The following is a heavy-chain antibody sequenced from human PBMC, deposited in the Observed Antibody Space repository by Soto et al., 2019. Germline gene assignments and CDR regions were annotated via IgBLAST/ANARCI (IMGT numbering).Heavy chain of an antibody. Sequence: PGGSLRLSCAASGFTFSSHCMNWVRQAPGKGLEWVAYIKHDGSYQYYVDSVKGRFTISRDNAKNSLYLQMNSLRAEDTAVYYCASYPFDYWGQGTLVTVSS. CDR1: GFTFSSHC. V-gene: IGHV3-7*01. J-gene: IGHJ4*02. CDR2: IKHDGSYQ. CDR3: ASYPFDY. D-gene: IGHD3-16*02.